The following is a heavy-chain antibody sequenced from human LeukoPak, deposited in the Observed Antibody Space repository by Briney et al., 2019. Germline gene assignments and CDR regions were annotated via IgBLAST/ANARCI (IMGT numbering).Heavy chain of an antibody. Sequence: ASVKVSCKASGYTFTTYDINWVRQAPGQGLEWMGWISTYNGNTNYAQKLQGRVTMTIDTSATTAYMELRSLRSDDTAVYYCAKGRRSSFFDCWGQGTLVTVSS. V-gene: IGHV1-18*01. CDR3: AKGRRSSFFDC. CDR2: ISTYNGNT. J-gene: IGHJ4*02. CDR1: GYTFTTYD.